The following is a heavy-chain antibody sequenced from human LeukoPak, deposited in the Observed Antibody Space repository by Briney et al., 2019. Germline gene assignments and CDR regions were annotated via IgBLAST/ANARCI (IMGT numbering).Heavy chain of an antibody. J-gene: IGHJ5*02. V-gene: IGHV3-23*01. D-gene: IGHD6-19*01. CDR2: ISGSGGST. Sequence: SGGTLRLSCAASGFTFSSYAMTWVRQAPGKGLEWVSSISGSGGSTYYADSVKGRFTISRDNSKNTLYLQMNSLRGEDTAIYYCAKGSGSGWYGWFDPWGQGTLVTVSS. CDR1: GFTFSSYA. CDR3: AKGSGSGWYGWFDP.